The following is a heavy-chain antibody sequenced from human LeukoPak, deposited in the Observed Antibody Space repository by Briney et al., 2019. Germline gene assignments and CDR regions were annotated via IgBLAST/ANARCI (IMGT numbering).Heavy chain of an antibody. D-gene: IGHD6-19*01. V-gene: IGHV6-1*01. CDR3: ARGLVGKQWLVLPFDY. Sequence: SQTLSLTCAISGDSVSSNSAAWNWIRQSPSRGLEWLGRTYYRSKWYNDYAVSVKSRITVNPDTSKNQFSLQLNSVTPEDMAVYYCARGLVGKQWLVLPFDYWGQGTLVTVSS. CDR1: GDSVSSNSAA. CDR2: TYYRSKWYN. J-gene: IGHJ4*02.